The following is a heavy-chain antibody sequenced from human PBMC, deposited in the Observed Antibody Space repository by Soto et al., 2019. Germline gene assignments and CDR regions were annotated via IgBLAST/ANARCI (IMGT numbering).Heavy chain of an antibody. J-gene: IGHJ4*02. CDR3: AKERDNIAVAVYFDY. V-gene: IGHV3-30*18. D-gene: IGHD6-19*01. CDR1: GFTFSSYG. Sequence: GGSLRLSCAASGFTFSSYGMHWVRQAPGKGLEWVAVISYDGSNKYYADSVKGRFTISRDNSKNTLYLQMNSLRAEDTAVYYCAKERDNIAVAVYFDYWGQGTLVTVSS. CDR2: ISYDGSNK.